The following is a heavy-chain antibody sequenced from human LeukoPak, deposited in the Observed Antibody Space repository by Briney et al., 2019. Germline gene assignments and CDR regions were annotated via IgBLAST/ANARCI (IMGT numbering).Heavy chain of an antibody. Sequence: ASVKVSCNASGYTFTGYFIHWVRQAPGQGLEYMAWTNHNTGATGYAQKFQGRVTVTRDTSISPTSLEISGLTSDDTTVYYYATTSPGAPFDYWGQGTLVTVSS. CDR3: ATTSPGAPFDY. V-gene: IGHV1-2*02. CDR2: TNHNTGAT. CDR1: GYTFTGYF. J-gene: IGHJ4*02. D-gene: IGHD4/OR15-4a*01.